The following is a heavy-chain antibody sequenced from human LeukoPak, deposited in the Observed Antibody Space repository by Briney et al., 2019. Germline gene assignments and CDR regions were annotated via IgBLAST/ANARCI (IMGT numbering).Heavy chain of an antibody. J-gene: IGHJ5*02. D-gene: IGHD2-15*01. CDR2: IYQSGST. CDR1: GGSISSGGYS. V-gene: IGHV4-30-2*01. CDR3: ARIYCSGGSCYWFDP. Sequence: SQTLSLTCAVSGGSISSGGYSWSWIRQPPGKGLEWIGYIYQSGSTYYNPSLKSRVTISVDRSKNQFSLKLSSVTAADTAVYYCARIYCSGGSCYWFDPWGQGTLVTVSS.